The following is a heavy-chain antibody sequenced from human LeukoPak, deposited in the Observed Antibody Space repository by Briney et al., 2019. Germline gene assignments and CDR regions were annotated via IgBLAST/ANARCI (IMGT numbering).Heavy chain of an antibody. V-gene: IGHV3-9*01. CDR2: ISWNSGSI. Sequence: GGSLRLSCAASGFTFDGYAMHWVRQAPGKGLEWVSGISWNSGSIGYADSVKGRFTISRDNAKNSLYLQMNSLRAEDTALYYCAKDGGSGSYYTWNWFDPWGQGTLVTVSS. CDR3: AKDGGSGSYYTWNWFDP. D-gene: IGHD3-10*01. J-gene: IGHJ5*02. CDR1: GFTFDGYA.